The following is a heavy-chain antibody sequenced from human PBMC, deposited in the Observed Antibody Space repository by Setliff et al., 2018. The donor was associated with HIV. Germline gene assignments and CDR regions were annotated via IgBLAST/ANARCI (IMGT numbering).Heavy chain of an antibody. D-gene: IGHD2-15*01. CDR1: GYTFTTYD. CDR3: AIRREVVVATTRRGLDI. Sequence: GASVKVSCKASGYTFTTYDIHWVRQAAGQGLEWMGWMNPNSGNTGYAQRFQGRLTMTRNTSISTAYMELNSLMSEDTAVYFCAIRREVVVATTRRGLDIWGQGTMVTVSS. J-gene: IGHJ3*02. V-gene: IGHV1-8*02. CDR2: MNPNSGNT.